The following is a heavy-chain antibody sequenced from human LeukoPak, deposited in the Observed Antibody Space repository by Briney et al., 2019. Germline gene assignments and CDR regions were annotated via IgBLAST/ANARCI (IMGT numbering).Heavy chain of an antibody. Sequence: SVKVSCKASGDTFSNYAISWVRQAPGQGLEWMGSIIPMFGTPNNAQKFQDRVTITADKSTNTAYMELSSLRSGDTAVYYCARVAAPGNRFWFDPWGQGTLVTVSS. CDR3: ARVAAPGNRFWFDP. CDR2: IIPMFGTP. J-gene: IGHJ5*02. D-gene: IGHD6-13*01. CDR1: GDTFSNYA. V-gene: IGHV1-69*06.